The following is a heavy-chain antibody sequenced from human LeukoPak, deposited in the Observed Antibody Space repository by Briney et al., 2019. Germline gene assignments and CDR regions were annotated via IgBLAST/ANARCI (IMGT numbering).Heavy chain of an antibody. D-gene: IGHD1-14*01. CDR1: GFTFSSYW. Sequence: GGSLRLSCAASGFTFSSYWMHWVRQAPGKGLVWVSRINGDGSSTTYADSVKGRFTISRDNAKNSLYLQMNSLRAEDTAVYYCAVSEYGMDVWGQGTTVTVSS. V-gene: IGHV3-74*01. J-gene: IGHJ6*02. CDR2: INGDGSST. CDR3: AVSEYGMDV.